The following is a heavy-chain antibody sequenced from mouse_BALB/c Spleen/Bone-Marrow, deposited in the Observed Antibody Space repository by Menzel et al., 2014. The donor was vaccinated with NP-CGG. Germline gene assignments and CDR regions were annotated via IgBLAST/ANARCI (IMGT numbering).Heavy chain of an antibody. J-gene: IGHJ3*01. Sequence: EVHLVESGGGLVQPGGSLKLSCTASAFTFSSYGLSWVRPTPDKRLELVATINRNGGTNSYPDSVKGRFTISRDNAKNTLYLQMSSLKSEDTALYYCARGVDDYSWFAYWGQGALVSVSA. D-gene: IGHD2-3*01. V-gene: IGHV5-6-3*01. CDR3: ARGVDDYSWFAY. CDR1: AFTFSSYG. CDR2: INRNGGTN.